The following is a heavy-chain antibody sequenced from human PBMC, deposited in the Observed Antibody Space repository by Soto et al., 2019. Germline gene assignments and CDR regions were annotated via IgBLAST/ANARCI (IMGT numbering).Heavy chain of an antibody. Sequence: QVQLQQWGAGLLKPSETLSLTCAVYGGSFSGYYWSWIRQPPGKGLEWIGEINHSGSTNYNPSLKSRVTISVDTSKNQFSLKLSSVTAADTAVYYCARLFGSWYHWFDLWGQGTLVTVSS. CDR1: GGSFSGYY. J-gene: IGHJ5*02. D-gene: IGHD6-13*01. V-gene: IGHV4-34*01. CDR2: INHSGST. CDR3: ARLFGSWYHWFDL.